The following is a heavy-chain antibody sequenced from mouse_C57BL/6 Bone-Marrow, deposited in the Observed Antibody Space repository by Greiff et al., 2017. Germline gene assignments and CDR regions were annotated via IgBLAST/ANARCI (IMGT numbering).Heavy chain of an antibody. CDR1: GYTFTSYR. CDR2: IHPNSGST. J-gene: IGHJ4*01. Sequence: VQLVESGAELAKPGASVKLSCKASGYTFTSYRMHWVQQRPGQGLEWIGMIHPNSGSTNYHDKFKSKATLTVDKSSSPAYMQRSRLTSDESAVSYCARWVYYDAMGDWGQGTSVTVSS. CDR3: ARWVYYDAMGD. V-gene: IGHV1-64*01.